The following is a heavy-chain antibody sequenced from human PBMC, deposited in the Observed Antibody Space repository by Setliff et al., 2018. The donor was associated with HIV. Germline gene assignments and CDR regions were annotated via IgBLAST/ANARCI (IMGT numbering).Heavy chain of an antibody. CDR1: GFTFSSYS. CDR2: INWDGSAV. V-gene: IGHV3-20*04. D-gene: IGHD3-22*01. J-gene: IGHJ4*02. CDR3: AGSRGYFVQAD. Sequence: PGGSLRLSCAASGFTFSSYSMNWVRQPPGKGLEWISGINWDGSAVGYADSVKGRFTISRDNAKNSLYLQMNSLRVEDTAVYFCAGSRGYFVQADWGQGTLVTVSS.